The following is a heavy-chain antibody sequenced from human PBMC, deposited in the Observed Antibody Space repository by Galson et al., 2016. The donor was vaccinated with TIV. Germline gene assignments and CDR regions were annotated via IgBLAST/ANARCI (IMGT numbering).Heavy chain of an antibody. CDR2: INPDSGGT. CDR1: GYTFINYY. CDR3: ARAIVWFEDTHLGNDH. V-gene: IGHV1-2*02. D-gene: IGHD3-10*01. Sequence: SVKVSCKASGYTFINYYLHWVRQVPGRTLEWMGWINPDSGGTEFAQKFQGRVTMTRDTSISTAYLDLSRLRSDDTAVYYCARAIVWFEDTHLGNDHWGQGTLVTVSS. J-gene: IGHJ4*02.